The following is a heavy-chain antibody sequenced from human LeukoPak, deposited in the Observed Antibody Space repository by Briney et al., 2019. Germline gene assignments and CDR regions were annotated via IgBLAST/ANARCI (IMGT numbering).Heavy chain of an antibody. J-gene: IGHJ4*02. CDR2: ISSSSSYT. CDR1: GFTFSDYY. V-gene: IGHV3-11*05. Sequence: GSLRLSCAASGFTFSDYYMSWIRQAPGKGLEWVSYISSSSSYTNYADSVKGRFTISRDNAKNSLYLQMNSLRADDTAVYYCAREGGPYRPLDYSGQGTLVTVAS. CDR3: AREGGPYRPLDY.